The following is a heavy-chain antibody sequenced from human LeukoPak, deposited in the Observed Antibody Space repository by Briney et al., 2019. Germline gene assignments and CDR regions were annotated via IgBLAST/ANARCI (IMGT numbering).Heavy chain of an antibody. CDR2: FDPEDGET. CDR1: GYIFTSYF. CDR3: ATHSSAYYYVNPLWQH. Sequence: GASVKVSCKASGYIFTSYFMHWVRQAPGKGLEWMGGFDPEDGETIYAQKFQGRFTMTEDTSTDTAYMELSSLRSEDTAVYYCATHSSAYYYVNPLWQHWGQGTLVTVSS. V-gene: IGHV1-24*01. D-gene: IGHD3-22*01. J-gene: IGHJ1*01.